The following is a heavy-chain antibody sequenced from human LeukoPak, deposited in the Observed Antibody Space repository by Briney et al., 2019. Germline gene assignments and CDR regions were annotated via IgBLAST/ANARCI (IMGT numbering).Heavy chain of an antibody. D-gene: IGHD3-22*01. CDR1: GGSISSGDYY. V-gene: IGHV4-30-4*01. J-gene: IGHJ2*01. CDR3: ASTPQYYYDSSGYPNWYFDL. Sequence: SQTLSLTCTVSGGSISSGDYYRSWIRQPPGKGLEWIGYIYYSGSTYYNPSLKSRVTISVDTSKNQFSLKLSSVTAADTAVYYCASTPQYYYDSSGYPNWYFDLWGRGTLVTVSS. CDR2: IYYSGST.